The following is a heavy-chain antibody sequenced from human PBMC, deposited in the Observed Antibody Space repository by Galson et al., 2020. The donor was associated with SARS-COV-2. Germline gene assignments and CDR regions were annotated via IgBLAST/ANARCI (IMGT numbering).Heavy chain of an antibody. D-gene: IGHD3-10*01. V-gene: IGHV4-34*01. CDR3: ARRLRLLWFGERVGWFDP. J-gene: IGHJ5*02. Sequence: SETLSLTCAVYGGSFSGYYWSWIRQPPGKGLEWIGEINHSGSTNYNPSLKSRVTISVDTSKNQFSLKLSSVTAADTAVYYCARRLRLLWFGERVGWFDPWGQGTLVTVSS. CDR1: GGSFSGYY. CDR2: INHSGST.